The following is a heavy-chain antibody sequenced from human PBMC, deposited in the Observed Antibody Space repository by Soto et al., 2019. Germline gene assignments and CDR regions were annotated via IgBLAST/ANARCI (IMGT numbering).Heavy chain of an antibody. CDR2: IDPSDSYT. Sequence: GESLKISCKGSGYSFTSYWISWVRQMPGKGLEWMGRIDPSDSYTNYSPSFQGHVTISADKSISTAYLQWSSLKASDTAMYYCARLGSSSTFHYYYYYGMDVWGQGTTVTVSS. D-gene: IGHD6-6*01. CDR1: GYSFTSYW. J-gene: IGHJ6*02. CDR3: ARLGSSSTFHYYYYYGMDV. V-gene: IGHV5-10-1*01.